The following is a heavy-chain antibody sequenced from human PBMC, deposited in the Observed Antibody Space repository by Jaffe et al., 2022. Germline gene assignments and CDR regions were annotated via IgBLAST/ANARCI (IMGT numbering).Heavy chain of an antibody. CDR3: TRDEYYYDSSGYNY. Sequence: EVQLVESGGGLVQPGRSLRLSCTASGFTFGDYAMSWVRQAPGKGLEWVGFIRSKAYGGTTEYAASVKGRFTISRDDSKSIAYLQMNSLKTEDTAVYYCTRDEYYYDSSGYNYWGQGTLVTVSS. CDR2: IRSKAYGGTT. J-gene: IGHJ4*02. V-gene: IGHV3-49*04. D-gene: IGHD3-22*01. CDR1: GFTFGDYA.